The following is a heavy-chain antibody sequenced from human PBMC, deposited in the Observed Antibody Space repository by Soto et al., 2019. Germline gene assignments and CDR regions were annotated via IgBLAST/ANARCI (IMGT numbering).Heavy chain of an antibody. CDR2: INHSGST. Sequence: SETLSLTCAVYGGSFSGYYWSWIRQPPGKGLEWIGEINHSGSTNYNPSLKSRVTISVDTSKNQFSLKLSSVTAADTAVYYCARLSGVVVPAAHAFDIWGQGTMVTVSS. J-gene: IGHJ3*02. D-gene: IGHD2-2*01. V-gene: IGHV4-34*01. CDR1: GGSFSGYY. CDR3: ARLSGVVVPAAHAFDI.